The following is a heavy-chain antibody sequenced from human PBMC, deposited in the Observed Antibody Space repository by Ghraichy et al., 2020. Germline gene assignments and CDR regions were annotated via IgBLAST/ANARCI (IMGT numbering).Heavy chain of an antibody. D-gene: IGHD3-16*02. CDR1: GDSISGTNSY. V-gene: IGHV4-39*01. CDR2: ISYSGFT. CDR3: ARHLTAADYVWGSYRAFDD. J-gene: IGHJ4*02. Sequence: ESLNISCTVSGDSISGTNSYWGWIRQPPGKRLEWIATISYSGFTYYNPSLKSRLTISVETSKNHFSLKMTSLTAADTAVYFCARHLTAADYVWGSYRAFDDWGQGTLVTVSS.